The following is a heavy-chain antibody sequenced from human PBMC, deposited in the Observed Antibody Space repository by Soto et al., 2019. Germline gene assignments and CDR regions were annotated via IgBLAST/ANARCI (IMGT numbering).Heavy chain of an antibody. CDR2: IYSGGST. Sequence: PGGSLRLSCAASGFTVSYNYLSWVRQAPGKGLEWVSVIYSGGSTYYANSVKGRFTISRDNSKNTLYLQMNSLRAEDTAVYYCARVGVDAFDIWGQGTMVTVSS. V-gene: IGHV3-53*01. J-gene: IGHJ3*02. CDR1: GFTVSYNY. CDR3: ARVGVDAFDI.